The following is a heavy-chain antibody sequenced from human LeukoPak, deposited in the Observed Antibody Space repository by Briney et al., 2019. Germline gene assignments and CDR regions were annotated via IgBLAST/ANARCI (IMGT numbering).Heavy chain of an antibody. J-gene: IGHJ6*03. D-gene: IGHD1-14*01. Sequence: GESLKISCNGSGYSFTSYWIGWVRQMPGKGLEWMGSIYPDDSDTRYNPSFEGQVTISADKSSSTAYLQWSSLKASDTGMYYCARGGNHDYYYYYMDVWGKGTTITVS. V-gene: IGHV5-51*01. CDR2: IYPDDSDT. CDR3: ARGGNHDYYYYYMDV. CDR1: GYSFTSYW.